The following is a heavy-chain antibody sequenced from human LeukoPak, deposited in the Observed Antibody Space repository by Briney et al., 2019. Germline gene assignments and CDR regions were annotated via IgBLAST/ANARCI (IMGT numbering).Heavy chain of an antibody. D-gene: IGHD6-19*01. CDR3: AITGGFYSSGWLFSDAFDI. CDR2: ISESGSST. J-gene: IGHJ3*02. CDR1: GFIFSSYA. V-gene: IGHV3-23*01. Sequence: PGGSLRLSCAASGFIFSSYAMSWVRQAPGKGLEWVSTISESGSSTYYADSVKGRFTISRDNSKNTLYLQMNSLRAEDTAVYYCAITGGFYSSGWLFSDAFDIWGQGTMVTVSS.